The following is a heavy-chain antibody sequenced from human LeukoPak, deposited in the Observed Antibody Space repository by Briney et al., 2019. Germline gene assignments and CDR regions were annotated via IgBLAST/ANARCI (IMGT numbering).Heavy chain of an antibody. V-gene: IGHV4-59*12. Sequence: SETLSLTCTVSGGSISSYYWSWLRQPPGKGLEWIGYIYYSGSTNYNPSLKSRVTISVDTSKNQFSLKLSSVTAADTAVYYCARRYYMDVWGKGTTVTVSS. CDR2: IYYSGST. CDR3: ARRYYMDV. CDR1: GGSISSYY. J-gene: IGHJ6*03.